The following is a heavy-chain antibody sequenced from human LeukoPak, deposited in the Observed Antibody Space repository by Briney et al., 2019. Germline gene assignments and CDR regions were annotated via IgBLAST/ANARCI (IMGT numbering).Heavy chain of an antibody. CDR1: GGSISSYY. D-gene: IGHD3-10*01. CDR3: ARARHVYYGSGSHFDY. Sequence: PSETLSLTCTVSGGSISSYYWSWIRQPPGKGLEWIGYIYYSGSTYYNPSLKSRVTISVDTSKNQFSLKLSSVTAADTAVYYCARARHVYYGSGSHFDYWGQGTLVTVSS. V-gene: IGHV4-59*12. CDR2: IYYSGST. J-gene: IGHJ4*02.